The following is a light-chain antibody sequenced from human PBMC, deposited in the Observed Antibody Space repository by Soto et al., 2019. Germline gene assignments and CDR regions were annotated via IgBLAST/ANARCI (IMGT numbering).Light chain of an antibody. V-gene: IGKV3-20*01. CDR3: QQYGTSPIT. CDR1: QRIRSN. Sequence: EIVITQSPATLSVSPGERATLSCRASQRIRSNLAWYPHKPGQAPRLLIYDAFSRETGIPGRFSGSGAGAEFTLTISRLEPEDVAVYSCQQYGTSPITFGQGTRLEIK. CDR2: DAF. J-gene: IGKJ5*01.